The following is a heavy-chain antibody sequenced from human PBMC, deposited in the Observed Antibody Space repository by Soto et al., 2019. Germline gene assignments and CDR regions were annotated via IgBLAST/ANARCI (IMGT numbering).Heavy chain of an antibody. D-gene: IGHD3-10*01. V-gene: IGHV4-30-4*01. Sequence: PSETLSLTCTVSGGSISSGDYYWSWTRQPPGKGLEWIGYIYYSGSTYYNPSLKSRVTISVDTSKNQFSLKLSSVTAADTAVYYCARHVLLWFGESPYYFDYWGQGTLVTVSS. CDR3: ARHVLLWFGESPYYFDY. CDR2: IYYSGST. J-gene: IGHJ4*02. CDR1: GGSISSGDYY.